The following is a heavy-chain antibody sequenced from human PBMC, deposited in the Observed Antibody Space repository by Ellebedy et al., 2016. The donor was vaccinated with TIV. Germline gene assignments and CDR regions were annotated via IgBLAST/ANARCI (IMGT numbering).Heavy chain of an antibody. Sequence: GGSLRLSCAASGFTFSSYGMHWVRQAPGKGLEWVAFIRHDGSNKYYAVSVKGRFTISRDNSKNTLYLQLNSLRAEDTAVYYCAKIGAAGIPFYYYYYGMDVWGQGTTVTVSS. V-gene: IGHV3-30*02. CDR3: AKIGAAGIPFYYYYYGMDV. CDR2: IRHDGSNK. D-gene: IGHD6-13*01. J-gene: IGHJ6*02. CDR1: GFTFSSYG.